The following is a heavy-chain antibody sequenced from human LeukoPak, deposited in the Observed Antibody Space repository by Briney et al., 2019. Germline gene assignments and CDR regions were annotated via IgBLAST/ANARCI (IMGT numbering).Heavy chain of an antibody. D-gene: IGHD4-17*01. CDR3: ARDTGDDYGDYFFDY. V-gene: IGHV3-21*01. Sequence: PGGSLRLSCAASGFTFSSYSMNWVRQAPGKGLEWVSSISSSSSYIYYADSVKGRFTISRDNAKNSLYLQMNSLRAEDTAVYYCARDTGDDYGDYFFDYWGQGTLVTVSS. J-gene: IGHJ4*02. CDR1: GFTFSSYS. CDR2: ISSSSSYI.